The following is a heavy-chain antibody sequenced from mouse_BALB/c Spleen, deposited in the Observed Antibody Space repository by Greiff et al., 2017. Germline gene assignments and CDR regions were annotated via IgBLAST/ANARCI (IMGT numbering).Heavy chain of an antibody. CDR2: IRNKANGYTT. J-gene: IGHJ1*01. Sequence: EVKLMESGGGLVQPGGSLRLSCATSGFTFTDYYMSWVRQPPGKALEWLGFIRNKANGYTTEYSASVKGRFTISRDNSQSILYLQMNTLRAEDSATYYCARDPSNWDGWYFDVWGAGTTVTVSS. CDR3: ARDPSNWDGWYFDV. CDR1: GFTFTDYY. V-gene: IGHV7-3*02. D-gene: IGHD4-1*01.